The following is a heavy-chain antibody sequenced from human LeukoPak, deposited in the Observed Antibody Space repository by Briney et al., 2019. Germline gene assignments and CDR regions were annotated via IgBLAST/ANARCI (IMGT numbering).Heavy chain of an antibody. CDR1: GYTFTSYG. V-gene: IGHV1-18*01. CDR3: ARETGGVVLAASFDY. J-gene: IGHJ4*02. CDR2: ISAYNGNT. Sequence: ASVKVSCKASGYTFTSYGISWVRQAPGQGLEWMGWISAYNGNTNYAQKLQGRVTMTTDTSTSTAYMELRSLRSDDTAVYYCARETGGVVLAASFDYWGQGTLVTVSS. D-gene: IGHD2-2*01.